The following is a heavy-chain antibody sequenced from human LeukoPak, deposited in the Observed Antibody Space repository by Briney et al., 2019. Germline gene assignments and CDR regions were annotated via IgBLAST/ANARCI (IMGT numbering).Heavy chain of an antibody. CDR2: IKSETNGGTA. CDR3: TTNPGTWGDF. CDR1: GFIFKDYW. V-gene: IGHV3-15*01. D-gene: IGHD7-27*01. J-gene: IGHJ4*02. Sequence: GSLRLSCAASGFIFKDYWMIWVRQAPGKGLEWVAHIKSETNGGTADYAAAVEGRFTISRDDSKNTLYLQMSSLKIEDTAVYFCTTNPGTWGDFWGQGSLVTVSS.